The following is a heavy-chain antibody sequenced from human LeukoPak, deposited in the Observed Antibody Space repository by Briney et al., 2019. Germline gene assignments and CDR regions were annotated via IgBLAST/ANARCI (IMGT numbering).Heavy chain of an antibody. CDR2: INPNSGGT. CDR3: ARVLYPEGFGELLLGYYYYYYGMDV. J-gene: IGHJ6*02. Sequence: ASVTVSCKASGYTFTGYYMHWVRQTPGQGLEWMGWINPNSGGTNYAQKFQGRVTMTRDTSISTAYMELSSLRSEDTAVYYCARVLYPEGFGELLLGYYYYYYGMDVWGQGTTVTVSS. V-gene: IGHV1-2*02. CDR1: GYTFTGYY. D-gene: IGHD3-10*01.